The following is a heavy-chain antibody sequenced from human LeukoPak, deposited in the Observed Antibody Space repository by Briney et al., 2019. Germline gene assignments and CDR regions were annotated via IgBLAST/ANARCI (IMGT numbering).Heavy chain of an antibody. Sequence: PSETLSLTCSVSGGSVSNSNYYWGWIRQPLGKGLEWIGCIYYSGDTYYNPSLKSRVTISVDLSKNQFSLRLTSVTAADTAVYYCARAGPGIAAAGLNWYFDLWGRGTLVTVSS. V-gene: IGHV4-39*07. CDR3: ARAGPGIAAAGLNWYFDL. CDR1: GGSVSNSNYY. CDR2: IYYSGDT. D-gene: IGHD6-13*01. J-gene: IGHJ2*01.